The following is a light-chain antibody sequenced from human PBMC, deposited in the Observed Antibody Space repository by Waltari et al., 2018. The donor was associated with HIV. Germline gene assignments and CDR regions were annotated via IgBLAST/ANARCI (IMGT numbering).Light chain of an antibody. CDR3: SSYTTASTLVV. CDR1: SSDVGGYHY. Sequence: QSALPPPASVSGSPGQSITISSTGTSSDVGGYHYVSWYQQFPCRAPKLRISESSNRRTGVSERLSVSKSANTASLTISGLQAEYEAEYYCSSYTTASTLVVFRTGTKIIVL. J-gene: IGLJ1*01. CDR2: ESS. V-gene: IGLV2-14*01.